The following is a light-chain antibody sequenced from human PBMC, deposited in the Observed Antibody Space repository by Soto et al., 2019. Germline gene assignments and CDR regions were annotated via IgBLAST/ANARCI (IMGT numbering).Light chain of an antibody. Sequence: DIQMTQSPSTLSASVGDRVTITCRASQSISPWLAWFQHKPGKAPNLLIYKASSLESGVPSRFSGSGSGTEFTLTISSLQPDDFATYYCQQYQTYWTFGQGTKVDI. CDR2: KAS. V-gene: IGKV1-5*03. CDR3: QQYQTYWT. CDR1: QSISPW. J-gene: IGKJ1*01.